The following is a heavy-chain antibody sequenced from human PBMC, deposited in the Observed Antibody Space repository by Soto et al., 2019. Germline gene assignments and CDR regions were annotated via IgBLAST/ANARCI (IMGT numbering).Heavy chain of an antibody. J-gene: IGHJ4*02. CDR3: ARGGSYHATVDY. V-gene: IGHV1-18*04. D-gene: IGHD1-26*01. CDR2: ISGYNGNT. CDR1: GYTFTNFG. Sequence: QVQLVQSGAEVKKPGASVRVSCKVSGYTFTNFGVSWVRQAPGQGLEWMGWISGYNGNTDYAQKLEGRVNMTTDTSTSTAYMELRILTSDDTAIYYCARGGSYHATVDYWGQGTLVTVSS.